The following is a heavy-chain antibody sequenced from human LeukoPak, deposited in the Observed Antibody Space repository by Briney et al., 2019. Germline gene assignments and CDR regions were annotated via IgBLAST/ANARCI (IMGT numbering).Heavy chain of an antibody. CDR3: ARRTAAMVNDY. CDR2: INPNDGGA. V-gene: IGHV1-2*02. J-gene: IGHJ4*02. D-gene: IGHD2-21*01. Sequence: GASVKVSCKASGYTFTGYYVHWVRQAPGQGFEWVGWINPNDGGADYAQKFQGRVTMTRDTSISTVYVELSKLGSDDTAVYYCARRTAAMVNDYWGQGTLVIVSS. CDR1: GYTFTGYY.